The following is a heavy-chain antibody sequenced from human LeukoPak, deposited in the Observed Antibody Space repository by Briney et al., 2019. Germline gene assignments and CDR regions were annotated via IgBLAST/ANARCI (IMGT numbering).Heavy chain of an antibody. CDR3: ARDRCGSSGCVNDY. CDR1: VYTFTSYG. CDR2: ISAYNGNT. V-gene: IGHV1-18*01. J-gene: IGHJ4*02. Sequence: ASVKVSCKASVYTFTSYGISWVRQAPGQGLEWMGWISAYNGNTNYAQKLQGRVTMTTDTSTSTAYMELRSLRSDDTAVYYCARDRCGSSGCVNDYWGQGTLVTVSS. D-gene: IGHD6-19*01.